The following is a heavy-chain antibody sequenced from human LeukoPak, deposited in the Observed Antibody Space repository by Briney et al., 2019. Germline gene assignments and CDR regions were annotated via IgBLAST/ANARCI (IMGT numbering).Heavy chain of an antibody. CDR1: GFTFSSYW. D-gene: IGHD3-10*01. J-gene: IGHJ4*02. CDR2: INHNGNVN. CDR3: ARVGSNYGSGSYYFSYYFDY. Sequence: PGGSLRLSCAASGFTFSSYWMNRARQAPGKGLEWVASINHNGNVNYYVDSVKGRFTISRDNAKNSLYLQMNSLRAEDTAVYYCARVGSNYGSGSYYFSYYFDYWGQGTLVTVSS. V-gene: IGHV3-7*03.